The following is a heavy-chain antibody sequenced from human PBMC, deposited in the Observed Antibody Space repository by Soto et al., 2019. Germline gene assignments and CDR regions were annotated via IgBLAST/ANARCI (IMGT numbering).Heavy chain of an antibody. CDR1: GGSISSYY. CDR2: IYYGGST. Sequence: PSETLSLTCTVSGGSISSYYWSWIRQPPGKGLEWIGYIYYGGSTNYNPSLKSRVTISVDTSKNQFSLKLSSVTAADTAVYYCARDLWGYCGTDCYPLDVWGQGTTVTVS. J-gene: IGHJ6*02. CDR3: ARDLWGYCGTDCYPLDV. V-gene: IGHV4-59*12. D-gene: IGHD2-21*02.